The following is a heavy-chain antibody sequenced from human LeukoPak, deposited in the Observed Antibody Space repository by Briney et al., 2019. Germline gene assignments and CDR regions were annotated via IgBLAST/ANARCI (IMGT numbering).Heavy chain of an antibody. D-gene: IGHD3-3*01. CDR1: GFTFSSYA. J-gene: IGHJ4*02. CDR2: ISGSGGST. V-gene: IGHV3-23*01. Sequence: PGGSLRLSCAASGFTFSSYAMSWVRQAPGKGLEWVSAISGSGGSTYYADSVKGRFTTSRDNSKNTLYLQMNSLRAEDTAVYYCANGAYDFWSGYYLYDWGQGTLVTVSS. CDR3: ANGAYDFWSGYYLYD.